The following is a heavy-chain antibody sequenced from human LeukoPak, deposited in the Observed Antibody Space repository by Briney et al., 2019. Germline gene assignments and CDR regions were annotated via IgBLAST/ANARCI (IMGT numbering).Heavy chain of an antibody. V-gene: IGHV1-18*01. J-gene: IGHJ3*02. D-gene: IGHD5-24*01. CDR2: ISAYNGNT. Sequence: ASVKVSCKASGYTFTSYGISWVRQAPGQGLEWMGWISAYNGNTNYAQKLQGRVTMTTDTSTSTAYMELRSLRSDDTAVYYCARDRKMATTSPDAFDIWGQGTMVTVSS. CDR3: ARDRKMATTSPDAFDI. CDR1: GYTFTSYG.